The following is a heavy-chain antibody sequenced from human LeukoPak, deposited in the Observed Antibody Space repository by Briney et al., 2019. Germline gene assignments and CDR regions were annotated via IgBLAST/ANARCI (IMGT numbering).Heavy chain of an antibody. Sequence: ASVKVSCKVSGYTLTESSMHWVRQAPGKGLEWMGGFGPEDGETIYAQNFQGRVTMTEDTSTDTAYMELSSLRSEDTAVYYCATVGLIKSEYYDRSGYYYRRVLSPLDYWGQGTQDTVSS. D-gene: IGHD3-22*01. J-gene: IGHJ4*02. CDR1: GYTLTESS. CDR2: FGPEDGET. CDR3: ATVGLIKSEYYDRSGYYYRRVLSPLDY. V-gene: IGHV1-24*01.